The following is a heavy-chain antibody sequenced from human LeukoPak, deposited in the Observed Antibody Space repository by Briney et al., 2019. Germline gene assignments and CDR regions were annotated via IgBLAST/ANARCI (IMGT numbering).Heavy chain of an antibody. J-gene: IGHJ4*02. V-gene: IGHV3-21*04. Sequence: GGSLRLSCAASGFTFSSYSMNWVRQAPGKGLEWVSSISSSSSYIYYADSVKGRFTISRDSAKDSLYLQMNSLRAEDTAVYYCAREVVTAIPYYFDYWGQGTLVTVSS. CDR1: GFTFSSYS. CDR2: ISSSSSYI. CDR3: AREVVTAIPYYFDY. D-gene: IGHD2-21*02.